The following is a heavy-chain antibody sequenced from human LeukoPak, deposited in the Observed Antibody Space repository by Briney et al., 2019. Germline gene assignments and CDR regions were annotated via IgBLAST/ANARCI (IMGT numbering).Heavy chain of an antibody. CDR1: GFTFDDYG. V-gene: IGHV3-20*01. CDR2: INWNGGST. D-gene: IGHD2-2*02. J-gene: IGHJ6*03. Sequence: GGSLRLSCAASGFTFDDYGMSWVRQAPGKGLEWVSGINWNGGSTGYADSVKGRFTISRDNAKNSLYLQMNSLRAEDTALYHSARGYCSSTSCYNYYYYMDVWGKGTTVTVSS. CDR3: ARGYCSSTSCYNYYYYMDV.